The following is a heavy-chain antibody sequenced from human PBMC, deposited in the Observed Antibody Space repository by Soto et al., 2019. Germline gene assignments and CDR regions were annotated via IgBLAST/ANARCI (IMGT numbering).Heavy chain of an antibody. J-gene: IGHJ4*02. Sequence: QVPLVQSGAEVKKPGSSVKVSCKASGDTFSSYAINWVRQAPGQGLEWMGGIIPMFGTANYAQKFKGRVTITAGESTSTVYRELSSLRSEDTAVYYCARVGPAHYYDSSGYYSPLDYWGQGTLVTVSS. CDR1: GDTFSSYA. V-gene: IGHV1-69*01. CDR3: ARVGPAHYYDSSGYYSPLDY. CDR2: IIPMFGTA. D-gene: IGHD3-22*01.